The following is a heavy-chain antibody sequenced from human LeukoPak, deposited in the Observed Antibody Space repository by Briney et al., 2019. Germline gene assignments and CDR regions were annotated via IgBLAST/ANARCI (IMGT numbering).Heavy chain of an antibody. J-gene: IGHJ3*02. CDR3: AIAQHAFDI. CDR2: ISYDGSNK. Sequence: GGSLILSCAASGFTFSSYGMHWVRQAPGKGLEWVAVISYDGSNKYYADSVKGRFTISRDNSKNTLYLQMNSLRAEDTAVYYCAIAQHAFDIWGQGTMVTVSS. V-gene: IGHV3-30*03. CDR1: GFTFSSYG.